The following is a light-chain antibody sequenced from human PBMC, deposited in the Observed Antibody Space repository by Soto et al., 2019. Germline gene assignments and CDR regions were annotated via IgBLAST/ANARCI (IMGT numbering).Light chain of an antibody. CDR1: QSVNSSY. CDR2: GAS. CDR3: QQYGSSQT. J-gene: IGKJ1*01. V-gene: IGKV3-20*01. Sequence: EIVLTQSPGTLSLSPGERATLSCRASQSVNSSYLAWYQQKPGQAPRLLIYGASSRATGIPDRFSGSGSGTDFTLTISRLEPEDFAVYYCQQYGSSQTFGQGTTV.